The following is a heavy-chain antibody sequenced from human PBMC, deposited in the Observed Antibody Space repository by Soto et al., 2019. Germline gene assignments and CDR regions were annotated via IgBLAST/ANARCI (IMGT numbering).Heavy chain of an antibody. CDR2: ISSSSSTI. CDR1: GFTFSSYS. D-gene: IGHD3-10*01. J-gene: IGHJ6*04. V-gene: IGHV3-48*01. Sequence: SGGSLRLSCAASGFTFSSYSMNWVRQAPGKGLEWVSYISSSSSTIYYADSVKGRFTISRDNAKNSLYLQMNSLRAEDTAVYYCARDVTMVRGVMGVWGKGTTVTVSS. CDR3: ARDVTMVRGVMGV.